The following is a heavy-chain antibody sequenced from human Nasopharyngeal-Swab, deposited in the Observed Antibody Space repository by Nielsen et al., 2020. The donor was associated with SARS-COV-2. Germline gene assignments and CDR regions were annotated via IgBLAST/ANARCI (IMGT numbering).Heavy chain of an antibody. CDR3: AREDIVGANFDY. J-gene: IGHJ4*02. CDR2: INPRGGST. D-gene: IGHD1-26*01. Sequence: ASVKVSCKTSGYSFIIYYMHWVRQAPGQGLEWMGIINPRGGSTSYAQKFQGRVAMTRDTSTSKVYMEVSSLRSEDTAVYYCAREDIVGANFDYWGQGTLVTVSS. CDR1: GYSFIIYY. V-gene: IGHV1-46*01.